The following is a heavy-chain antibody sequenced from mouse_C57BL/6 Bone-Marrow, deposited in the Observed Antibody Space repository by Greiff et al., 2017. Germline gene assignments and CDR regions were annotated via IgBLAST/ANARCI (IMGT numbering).Heavy chain of an antibody. V-gene: IGHV5-4*01. CDR1: GFTFSSYA. Sequence: EVQLQQSGGGLVKPGGSLKLSCAASGFTFSSYAMSWVRQTPEKRLEWVATISDGGSYTYYPDNVKGRFTISRDNAKNNLYLQMSHLKSEDTAMYYCARDPNYYGSSAYWRFDVWGTGTTVTVSS. CDR2: ISDGGSYT. D-gene: IGHD1-1*01. J-gene: IGHJ1*03. CDR3: ARDPNYYGSSAYWRFDV.